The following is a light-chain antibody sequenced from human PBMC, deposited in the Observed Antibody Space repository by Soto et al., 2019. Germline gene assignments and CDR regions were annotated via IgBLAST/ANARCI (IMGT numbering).Light chain of an antibody. CDR1: QSISRW. CDR3: QQYNTFLYT. Sequence: DIQMTQSPSTLSASVGDRVTITCRASQSISRWVAWYQQKPGTAPKLLISKASSLGSGVPSRFSGSGSGTEFTLTISGLQPDDFATYYCQQYNTFLYTFGQGTKLEI. V-gene: IGKV1-5*03. CDR2: KAS. J-gene: IGKJ2*01.